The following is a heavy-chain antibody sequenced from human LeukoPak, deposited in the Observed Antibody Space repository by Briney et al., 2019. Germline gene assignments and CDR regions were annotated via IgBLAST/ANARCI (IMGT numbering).Heavy chain of an antibody. J-gene: IGHJ3*02. V-gene: IGHV4-61*02. CDR2: IYTSGST. D-gene: IGHD2-2*01. CDR1: GGSISSGSYY. Sequence: SQTLSLTCTVSGGSISSGSYYWSWIRQPAGKGLEWIGRIYTSGSTNYNPSLKSRVTISVDTSKYQFSLKLSSVTAADTAVYYCARDLEYCSSTSCASLDAFDIWGQGTMVTVSS. CDR3: ARDLEYCSSTSCASLDAFDI.